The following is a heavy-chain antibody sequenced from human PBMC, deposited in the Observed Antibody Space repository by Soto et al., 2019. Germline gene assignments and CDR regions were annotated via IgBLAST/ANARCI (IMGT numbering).Heavy chain of an antibody. CDR1: GGSITSSSHF. D-gene: IGHD6-25*01. CDR2: IYFTGNT. V-gene: IGHV4-39*01. Sequence: SETLSLTCTVSGGSITSSSHFWGWVRQPPGKGLEWIGTIYFTGNTYYTPSLKSRLTMSIDTSKNEFSLRLNSVTAADTAVYYCAGQTFTIAAASYGRSNWFDPWGPGTPVNV. J-gene: IGHJ5*02. CDR3: AGQTFTIAAASYGRSNWFDP.